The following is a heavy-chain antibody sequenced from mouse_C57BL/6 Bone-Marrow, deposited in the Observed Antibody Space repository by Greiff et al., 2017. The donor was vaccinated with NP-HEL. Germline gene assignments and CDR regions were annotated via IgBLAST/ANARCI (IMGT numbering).Heavy chain of an antibody. CDR1: GFTFSDYG. CDR2: ISSGSSTI. D-gene: IGHD1-1*01. V-gene: IGHV5-17*01. J-gene: IGHJ1*03. CDR3: ARKTTVVGNWYFDV. Sequence: DVKLVESGGGLVKPGGSLKLSCAASGFTFSDYGMHWVRQAPEKGLEWVAYISSGSSTIYYADTVKGRFTISRDNAKNTLFLQMTSLRSEDTAMYYCARKTTVVGNWYFDVWGTGTTVTVSS.